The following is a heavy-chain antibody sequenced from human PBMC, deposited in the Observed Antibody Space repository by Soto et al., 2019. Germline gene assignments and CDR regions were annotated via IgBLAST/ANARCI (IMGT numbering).Heavy chain of an antibody. Sequence: QVQLVQSGAEVKKPGSSVKVSCKASGGTFSSYAISWVRQAPGQGLEWMGGIIPIFGTANYAQKFQGRVTITADESTSTAYMELSRLRSEDTAVYYCARGYYYDSSGRNYYYYYGMDVWGQGTTVTVSS. CDR3: ARGYYYDSSGRNYYYYYGMDV. CDR2: IIPIFGTA. D-gene: IGHD3-22*01. V-gene: IGHV1-69*01. J-gene: IGHJ6*02. CDR1: GGTFSSYA.